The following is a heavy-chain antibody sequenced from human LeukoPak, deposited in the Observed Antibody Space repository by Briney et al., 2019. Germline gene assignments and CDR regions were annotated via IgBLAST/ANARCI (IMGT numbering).Heavy chain of an antibody. Sequence: ASVKVSCKASGYTFTSYGISWVRQAPGQGLEWMGWISAYNGNTNYAQKFQGRVTITADKSTSTAYMELSSLRSEDTAVYYCARVYDFWSGYSGFDPWGQGTLVTVSS. D-gene: IGHD3-3*01. CDR2: ISAYNGNT. CDR3: ARVYDFWSGYSGFDP. J-gene: IGHJ5*02. V-gene: IGHV1-18*01. CDR1: GYTFTSYG.